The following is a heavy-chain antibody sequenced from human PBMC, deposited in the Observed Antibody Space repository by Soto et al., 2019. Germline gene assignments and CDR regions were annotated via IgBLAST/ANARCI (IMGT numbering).Heavy chain of an antibody. CDR2: IIPMFGTA. CDR1: GGTFSTYA. CDR3: ASGIQLWLRRINNGYSG. V-gene: IGHV1-69*12. Sequence: QVQLVQSGAEVKKPESSGKVSCKAPGGTFSTYAISWVRQAPGQGLEWMGGIIPMFGTANYAQRFQDRVTITADESTNTVDMELSSLRSEDTAVYFCASGIQLWLRRINNGYSGWGQGTLVTVSS. D-gene: IGHD5-18*01. J-gene: IGHJ4*02.